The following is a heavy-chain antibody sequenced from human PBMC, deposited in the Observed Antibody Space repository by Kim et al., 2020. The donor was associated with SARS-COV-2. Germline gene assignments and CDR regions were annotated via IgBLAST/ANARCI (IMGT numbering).Heavy chain of an antibody. CDR2: INPNSGGT. V-gene: IGHV1-2*06. CDR1: GYTFTGYY. J-gene: IGHJ4*02. D-gene: IGHD6-19*01. Sequence: ASVKVSCKASGYTFTGYYMHWVRQAPGQGLEWMGRINPNSGGTNYAQKFQGRVTMTRDTSISTAYMELSRLRSDDTAVYYCARDLTTLAVAGTDPADYWGQGTLVTVSS. CDR3: ARDLTTLAVAGTDPADY.